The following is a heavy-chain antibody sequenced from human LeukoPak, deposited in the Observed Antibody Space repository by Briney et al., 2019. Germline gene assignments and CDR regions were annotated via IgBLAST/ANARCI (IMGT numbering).Heavy chain of an antibody. Sequence: SETLSLTCTVSDGSINTGDYYWNWIRQPPGKGLEWIAYIYYSGSTYYNPSLKSRPTISIDTSKNQFSLNLKSVSAADTAVYYCAGGAYRASLTELDYWGQGTLVTVSS. CDR2: IYYSGST. J-gene: IGHJ4*02. CDR1: DGSINTGDYY. CDR3: AGGAYRASLTELDY. V-gene: IGHV4-30-4*01. D-gene: IGHD2-21*01.